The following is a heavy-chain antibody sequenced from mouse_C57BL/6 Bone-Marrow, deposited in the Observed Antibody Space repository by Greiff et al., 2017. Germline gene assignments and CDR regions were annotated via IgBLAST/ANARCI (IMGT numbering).Heavy chain of an antibody. CDR1: GYSITSGYY. J-gene: IGHJ4*01. Sequence: EVKLMESGPGLVKPSQSLSLTCSVTGYSITSGYYWNWIRQFPGNKLEWMGYISYDGSNNYNPSLKNRISITRDTSKNQFFLKLNSVTTEDTATXYCARGGLRRGYYAMDYWGQGTSVTVSS. CDR2: ISYDGSN. V-gene: IGHV3-6*01. CDR3: ARGGLRRGYYAMDY. D-gene: IGHD2-4*01.